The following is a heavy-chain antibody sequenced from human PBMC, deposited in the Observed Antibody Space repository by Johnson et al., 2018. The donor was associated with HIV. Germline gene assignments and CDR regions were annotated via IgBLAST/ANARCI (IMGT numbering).Heavy chain of an antibody. V-gene: IGHV3-11*04. CDR2: ISSSGSTI. Sequence: QVHLVESGGGLVKPGGSLRLSCAASGFTFSDYYMSWIRQAPGKGLEWVSYISSSGSTIYYPGSVKGRFTVSREDAKNSLYLQMNSLRAGDTALYYCARAVCRGGRCYSHDAFDIWGQGTMVTVSS. J-gene: IGHJ3*02. CDR3: ARAVCRGGRCYSHDAFDI. CDR1: GFTFSDYY. D-gene: IGHD2-15*01.